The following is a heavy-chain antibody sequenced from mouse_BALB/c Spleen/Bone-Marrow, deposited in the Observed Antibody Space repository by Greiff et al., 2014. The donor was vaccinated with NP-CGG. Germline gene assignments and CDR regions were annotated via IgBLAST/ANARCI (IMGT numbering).Heavy chain of an antibody. CDR1: GFTFSSYS. CDR3: ARVNYYGSFDY. V-gene: IGHV5-6-5*01. CDR2: ISSGGST. J-gene: IGHJ2*01. Sequence: DVKLVESGGGLVKPGGSLKLSCATSGFTFSSYSMSWVRQTPEKSLEWVASISSGGSTYYPDSVKGRFTISRDNARNILYLQMSSLRSEDAAMYYCARVNYYGSFDYWGQGTTLTVSS. D-gene: IGHD1-2*01.